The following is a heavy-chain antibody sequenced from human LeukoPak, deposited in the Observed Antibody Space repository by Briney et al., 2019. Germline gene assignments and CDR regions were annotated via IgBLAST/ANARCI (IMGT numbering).Heavy chain of an antibody. CDR2: IWNDGSNK. CDR1: GFTFSSYG. Sequence: PGGSLRLSCAASGFTFSSYGMHWVRQAPGKGLEWVAVIWNDGSNKYYADSVKGRFTISRDNSMNTLYLQMNSLRAEDTAVYYCARGTMYYYGSGSYYGMDVWGQGTTVTVS. J-gene: IGHJ6*02. CDR3: ARGTMYYYGSGSYYGMDV. V-gene: IGHV3-33*01. D-gene: IGHD3-10*01.